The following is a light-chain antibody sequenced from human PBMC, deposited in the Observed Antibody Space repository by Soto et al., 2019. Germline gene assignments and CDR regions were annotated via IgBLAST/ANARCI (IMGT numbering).Light chain of an antibody. CDR1: QSVSSSY. V-gene: IGKV3-20*01. CDR3: QQSGT. J-gene: IGKJ2*02. CDR2: DAS. Sequence: ESVLTQSAGTLSLSPGERATLSCRASQSVSSSYLAWYQQKPGQAPRLLIYDASSRATGIPDRFSGSGSGTDFTLTINRLEPEDFAVYYCQQSGTFGQGTKVDIK.